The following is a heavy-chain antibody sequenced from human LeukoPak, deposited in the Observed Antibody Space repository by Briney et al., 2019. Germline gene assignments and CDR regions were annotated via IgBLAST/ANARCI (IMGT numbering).Heavy chain of an antibody. J-gene: IGHJ6*02. V-gene: IGHV1-18*01. Sequence: ASVKVSCKASRYTFTSSGTSWVRQAPGQGLEWMGCLIAYVGNTNYAQKLQSRVTMTTDTSTSTAYMELRRLRPDDTAVYYWAREWGLYCSSTSCYYYYYGMDVWGQGTTVTVSS. D-gene: IGHD2-2*01. CDR3: AREWGLYCSSTSCYYYYYGMDV. CDR2: LIAYVGNT. CDR1: RYTFTSSG.